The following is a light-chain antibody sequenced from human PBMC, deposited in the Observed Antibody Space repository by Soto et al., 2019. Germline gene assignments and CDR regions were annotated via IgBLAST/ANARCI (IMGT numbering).Light chain of an antibody. V-gene: IGKV3D-20*02. CDR3: QQRNNWPGT. CDR1: QSVSSSY. Sequence: IALTQSPGTLSLSPGERATLSCRASQSVSSSYLAWYQQKPGQAPRLLIYGASNRASGVPVRFSGSGSATDFTLTITRLEPEDFAVYYCQQRNNWPGTFGQGTRLEIK. J-gene: IGKJ5*01. CDR2: GAS.